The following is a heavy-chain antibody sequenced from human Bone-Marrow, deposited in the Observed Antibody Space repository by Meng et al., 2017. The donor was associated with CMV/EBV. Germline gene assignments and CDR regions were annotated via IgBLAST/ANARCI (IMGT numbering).Heavy chain of an antibody. V-gene: IGHV4-34*01. CDR2: INHSGST. CDR3: ARAQAVAGRFCVY. D-gene: IGHD6-19*01. CDR1: GGSFSGYY. J-gene: IGHJ4*02. Sequence: VQLQEWGAGLLKPSETLSLTCAVYGGSFSGYYWSWIRQPPGKGLEWIGEINHSGSTNYNPSLKSRVTISVDTSKNQFSLKLSSVTAADTAVYYCARAQAVAGRFCVYWGQGTLVTASS.